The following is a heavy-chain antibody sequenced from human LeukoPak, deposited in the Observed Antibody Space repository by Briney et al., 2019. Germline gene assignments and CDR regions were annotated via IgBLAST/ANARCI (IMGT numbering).Heavy chain of an antibody. CDR1: GYTFTSYG. J-gene: IGHJ4*02. D-gene: IGHD1-26*01. CDR2: MSAYNGNT. CDR3: ARVSKGSYYGIMNFDY. Sequence: RASVKVSCKASGYTFTSYGISWVRQAPGQGLEWMGWMSAYNGNTNYAQKLQGRVTMTTDTSTSTAYMELRSLRSDDTAVYYCARVSKGSYYGIMNFDYWGQGTLVTVSS. V-gene: IGHV1-18*01.